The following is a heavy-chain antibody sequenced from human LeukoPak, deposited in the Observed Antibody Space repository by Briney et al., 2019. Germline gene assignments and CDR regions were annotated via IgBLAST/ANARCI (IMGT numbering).Heavy chain of an antibody. D-gene: IGHD6-13*01. CDR2: IYYSGST. CDR3: ARSRYSSSWTVY. V-gene: IGHV4-39*01. CDR1: GGSISSSSYY. J-gene: IGHJ4*02. Sequence: SETLSLTCTASGGSISSSSYYWGWIRQPPGKGLEWIGSIYYSGSTYYNPSLKSRVTISVDTSKNQFSLKLSSVTAADTAVYYCARSRYSSSWTVYWGQGTLVTVSS.